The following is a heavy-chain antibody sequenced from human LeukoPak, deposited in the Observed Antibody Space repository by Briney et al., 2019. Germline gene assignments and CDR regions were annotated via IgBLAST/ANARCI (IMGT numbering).Heavy chain of an antibody. CDR2: IYPSGML. J-gene: IGHJ4*02. CDR3: SRGLDSRKLGY. D-gene: IGHD3-22*01. CDR1: GASFNSDDQY. V-gene: IGHV4-31*03. Sequence: SETLSLICTFSGASFNSDDQYWNWIRQSPGKGREWIGSIYPSGMLYNSPSLESRVTMSRDTSKNQFSLNLNSVTAADTAVYFCSRGLDSRKLGYWGQGILVAVSS.